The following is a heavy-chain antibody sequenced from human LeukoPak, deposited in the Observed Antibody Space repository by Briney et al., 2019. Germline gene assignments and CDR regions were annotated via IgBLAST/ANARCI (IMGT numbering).Heavy chain of an antibody. CDR2: IYYSGST. J-gene: IGHJ6*02. D-gene: IGHD3/OR15-3a*01. V-gene: IGHV4-59*01. CDR3: AREGLSVYGMDV. CDR1: GSSISSYY. Sequence: SETLSLSCTVAGSSISSYYWSRIQQPPGKGLGWIGYIYYSGSTNYNPSLKSRVTISVDTSKNQFSLKLSSVTAADTAVYYCAREGLSVYGMDVWGQGTTVTVSS.